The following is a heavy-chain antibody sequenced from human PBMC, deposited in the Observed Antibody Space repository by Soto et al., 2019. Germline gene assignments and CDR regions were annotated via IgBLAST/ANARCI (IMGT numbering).Heavy chain of an antibody. V-gene: IGHV4-30-2*01. J-gene: IGHJ5*02. CDR2: IYESGTI. Sequence: LSLTCAVSGGSTGGAGYSWSWIRQPPGGGLDWIGYIYESGTILYNPSLKTRLTISLNWSDKQFSLTLNSVTAADTAVYYCARAQFYSGSGNYHNLLFDPWGQGTQVTVSS. D-gene: IGHD3-10*01. CDR1: GGSTGGAGYS. CDR3: ARAQFYSGSGNYHNLLFDP.